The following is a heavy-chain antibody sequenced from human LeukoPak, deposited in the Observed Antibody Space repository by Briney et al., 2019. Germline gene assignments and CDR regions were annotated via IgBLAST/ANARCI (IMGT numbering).Heavy chain of an antibody. CDR3: SRGGREDYVWGRYSFDY. CDR1: GDSISNSY. V-gene: IGHV4-59*01. D-gene: IGHD3-16*01. CDR2: IYYTGST. Sequence: PSETLSLTCTVSGDSISNSYWSWIRQPPGKGLEWIRYIYYTGSTNYNPSLKSRVTISVDTSKNQFSLKLISVPRADPAVYYWSRGGREDYVWGRYSFDYWGQGTLVTVSS. J-gene: IGHJ4*02.